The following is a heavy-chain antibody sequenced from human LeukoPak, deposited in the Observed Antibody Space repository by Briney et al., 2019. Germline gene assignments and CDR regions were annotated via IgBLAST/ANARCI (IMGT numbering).Heavy chain of an antibody. CDR3: ARGARWIDF. Sequence: PTGGSLRLSCAASGFTFSTYAMSWVRQAPGKGLEWVSYISSSSSTIYYADSVKGRFTISRDNAKNSLYLQMNSLRAEDTAVYYCARGARWIDFWGQGTLVTVSS. CDR1: GFTFSTYA. CDR2: ISSSSSTI. J-gene: IGHJ4*02. V-gene: IGHV3-48*03. D-gene: IGHD1-1*01.